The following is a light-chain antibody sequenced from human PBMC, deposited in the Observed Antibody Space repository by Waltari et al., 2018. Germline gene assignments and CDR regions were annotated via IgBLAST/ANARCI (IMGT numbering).Light chain of an antibody. Sequence: EIVLTQSPASLSVSPGDRVTLSCRASQSVGTNLAWYQHSPGRAPRLLVYRASTRASYIPARFSASGSGTEFTLSISTLQSEDSAVYYCQQYNNWPRGTFGQGTRLEIK. CDR2: RAS. V-gene: IGKV3D-15*01. CDR1: QSVGTN. CDR3: QQYNNWPRGT. J-gene: IGKJ5*01.